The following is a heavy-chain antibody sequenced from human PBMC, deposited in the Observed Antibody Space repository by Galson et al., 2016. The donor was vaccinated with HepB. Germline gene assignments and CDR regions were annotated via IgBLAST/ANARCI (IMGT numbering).Heavy chain of an antibody. V-gene: IGHV3-7*01. D-gene: IGHD2-15*01. Sequence: LRLSCAASEFSFTDYWMTWVRQAPGKGLECLANINLDGGEKNYVDSVKGRFTISRDNAKNSVYLQINSLRAEDTALYYCARVGYCSGAGCRGRDWFDPWGQGIPVTVSS. CDR1: EFSFTDYW. CDR2: INLDGGEK. J-gene: IGHJ5*02. CDR3: ARVGYCSGAGCRGRDWFDP.